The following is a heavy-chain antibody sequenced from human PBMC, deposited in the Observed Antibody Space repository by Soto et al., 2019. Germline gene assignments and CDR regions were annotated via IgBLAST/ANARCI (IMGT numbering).Heavy chain of an antibody. D-gene: IGHD3-22*01. CDR3: ASHLVVTYFDY. CDR2: IYYSGST. Sequence: SETLSLTCTVSGGSISSGDYYWSWIRQPPGKGLEWIGYIYYSGSTYHNPSLKSRVTISVDTSKNQFSLKLSSVTAADTAVYYCASHLVVTYFDYWGQGTLVTVSS. CDR1: GGSISSGDYY. J-gene: IGHJ4*02. V-gene: IGHV4-30-4*01.